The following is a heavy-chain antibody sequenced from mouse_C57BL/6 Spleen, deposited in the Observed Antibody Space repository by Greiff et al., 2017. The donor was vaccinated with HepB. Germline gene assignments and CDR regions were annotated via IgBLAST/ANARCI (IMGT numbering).Heavy chain of an antibody. CDR2: IYPGSGST. V-gene: IGHV1-55*01. J-gene: IGHJ2*01. D-gene: IGHD1-1*01. CDR1: GYTFTSYW. Sequence: QVQLQQPGAELVKPGASVKMSCKASGYTFTSYWITWVKQRPGQGLEWIGDIYPGSGSTNYNEKFKSKATLTVDTSSSTAYMQLSSLTSEDSAVYYCARPSPDGSSLDYWGQGTTLTVSA. CDR3: ARPSPDGSSLDY.